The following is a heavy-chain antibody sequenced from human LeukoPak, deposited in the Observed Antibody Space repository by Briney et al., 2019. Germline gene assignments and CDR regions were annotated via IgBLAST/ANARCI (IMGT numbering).Heavy chain of an antibody. Sequence: GGSLRLSCAASGFTFSSYGKHWVRQAPGKGLEWVAVISYDGSNKYYADSVKGRFTISRDNSKNTLYLQMNSLRAEDTAVYYCATLRITGTSYFDYWGQGTLVTVSS. D-gene: IGHD1-20*01. CDR1: GFTFSSYG. V-gene: IGHV3-30*03. J-gene: IGHJ4*02. CDR3: ATLRITGTSYFDY. CDR2: ISYDGSNK.